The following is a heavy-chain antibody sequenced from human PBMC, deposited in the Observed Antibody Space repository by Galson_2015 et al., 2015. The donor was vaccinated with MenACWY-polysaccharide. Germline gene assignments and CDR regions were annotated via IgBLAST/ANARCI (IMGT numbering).Heavy chain of an antibody. CDR1: GFTFSSYH. V-gene: IGHV3-21*01. CDR2: ISSGSGYI. Sequence: SLSLSCAASGFTFSSYHMNWVRQAPGKGLEWVSSISSGSGYIYYADSVKGRFTISRDNAKNSLYLQMNSLRAEDTAVYYCARGVTYYDFWSGSGGYWGQGTLVTVSS. J-gene: IGHJ4*02. CDR3: ARGVTYYDFWSGSGGY. D-gene: IGHD3-3*01.